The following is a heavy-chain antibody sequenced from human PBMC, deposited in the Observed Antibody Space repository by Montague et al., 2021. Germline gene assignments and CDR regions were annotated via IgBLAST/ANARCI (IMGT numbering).Heavy chain of an antibody. D-gene: IGHD6-13*01. J-gene: IGHJ5*02. Sequence: SETLSLTCTVSGASITSNIYYRGCTRQPPGKGPEWIGSIYNSGNSFYQPSLKSRSTMAVDTSKNQFSLKLSSVTAADTATYYCARVFSSWYVGWFDPWGQGTLVTVSS. CDR3: ARVFSSWYVGWFDP. CDR1: GASITSNIYY. CDR2: IYNSGNS. V-gene: IGHV4-39*07.